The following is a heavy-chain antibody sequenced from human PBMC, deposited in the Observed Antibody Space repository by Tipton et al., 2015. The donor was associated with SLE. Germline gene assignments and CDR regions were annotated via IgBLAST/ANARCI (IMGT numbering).Heavy chain of an antibody. V-gene: IGHV4-39*07. J-gene: IGHJ3*01. Sequence: TLSLTCTVSGASISSSSYYWVWFRQPPGKGLEWTGSVYYSGSTSYNPSLKSRVTISIGTSKRQFSLQLSSVTAADTAVYYCEGTKDVFDVWGLGTTVTVSS. CDR3: EGTKDVFDV. D-gene: IGHD2-8*01. CDR2: VYYSGST. CDR1: GASISSSSYY.